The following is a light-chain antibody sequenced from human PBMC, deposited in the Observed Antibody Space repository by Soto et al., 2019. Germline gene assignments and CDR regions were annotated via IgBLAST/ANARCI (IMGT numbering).Light chain of an antibody. CDR2: GAS. V-gene: IGKV3D-20*02. J-gene: IGKJ5*01. Sequence: EIVLTQSPGTLYLSPGERATLSCGASQSVSSSYLAWYQQRPGQTPRLLIYGASTRATGIPDRFSGSGSGTDFTLTISRLEPEDFAVYYCQQRINWPPITFGQGTRLEIK. CDR3: QQRINWPPIT. CDR1: QSVSSSY.